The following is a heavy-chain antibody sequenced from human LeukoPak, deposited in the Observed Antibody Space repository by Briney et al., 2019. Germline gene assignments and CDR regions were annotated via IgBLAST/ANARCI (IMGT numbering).Heavy chain of an antibody. J-gene: IGHJ4*02. CDR1: GGSFSGYY. D-gene: IGHD2-2*01. V-gene: IGHV4-34*01. CDR2: INHSGST. CDR3: ARGKVGYCSSTSCYGGRFDY. Sequence: SETLSLTCAVYGGSFSGYYWSWIRQPPGKGLEWIGEINHSGSTNYNPSLKSRVTISVDTSKNQYSLKLSSVTAADSAVYYCARGKVGYCSSTSCYGGRFDYWGQGTLVTVSS.